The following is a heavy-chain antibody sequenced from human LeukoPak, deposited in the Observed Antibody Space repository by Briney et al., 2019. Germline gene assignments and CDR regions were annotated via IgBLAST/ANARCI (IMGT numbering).Heavy chain of an antibody. V-gene: IGHV1-69*04. Sequence: GASVKVSCKASGGTFSSYAISWVRQAPGQGLEWMGRIIPILGIANYAQKFQGRVTITADKSTSTAYMELSSLGSEDTAVYYCARGLRSGFLEQLALDYWGQGTLVTVSS. CDR2: IIPILGIA. D-gene: IGHD3-3*01. CDR3: ARGLRSGFLEQLALDY. J-gene: IGHJ4*02. CDR1: GGTFSSYA.